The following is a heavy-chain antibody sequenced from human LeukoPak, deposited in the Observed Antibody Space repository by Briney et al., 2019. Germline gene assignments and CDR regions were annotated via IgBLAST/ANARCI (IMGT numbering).Heavy chain of an antibody. Sequence: SETLSLTCTVSGGSISSGGYYWSWIRQHPGKGLEWIGYIYYSGSTYYNPSTKSQVTISVDTSKNQFSLKLSSVTAADTAVYYCARNIEDRYCSGGSCYSVWGQGTLVTVSS. CDR2: IYYSGST. CDR3: ARNIEDRYCSGGSCYSV. CDR1: GGSISSGGYY. V-gene: IGHV4-31*01. J-gene: IGHJ4*02. D-gene: IGHD2-15*01.